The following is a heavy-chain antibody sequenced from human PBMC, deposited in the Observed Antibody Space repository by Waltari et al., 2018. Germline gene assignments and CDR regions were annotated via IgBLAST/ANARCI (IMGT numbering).Heavy chain of an antibody. Sequence: QVQLVQSGAEVKKPGSSVKVSCKASGGTFSSSTISWVRQAPGQGLEWMGRIIPILGIANYAQKFQGRVTITADKSTSTAYMELSSLRSEDTAVYYCARFGDYGDYVGVDYWGQGTLVIVSS. CDR2: IIPILGIA. D-gene: IGHD4-17*01. CDR3: ARFGDYGDYVGVDY. J-gene: IGHJ4*02. CDR1: GGTFSSST. V-gene: IGHV1-69*02.